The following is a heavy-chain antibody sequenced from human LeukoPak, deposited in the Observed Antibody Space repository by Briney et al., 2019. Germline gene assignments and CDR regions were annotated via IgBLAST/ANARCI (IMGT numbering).Heavy chain of an antibody. V-gene: IGHV3-30*04. CDR1: GFTFSSYA. CDR2: ISYDGSNK. D-gene: IGHD6-19*01. J-gene: IGHJ4*02. CDR3: ARDPRQYSSDLQPLFDY. Sequence: GGSLRLSCAASGFTFSSYAMHWVRQAPGKGLEWVADISYDGSNKYYVDSVKGRFTISRDNSKNTLYLQMNSLRAEDTAVYYCARDPRQYSSDLQPLFDYWGQGTLVTVSS.